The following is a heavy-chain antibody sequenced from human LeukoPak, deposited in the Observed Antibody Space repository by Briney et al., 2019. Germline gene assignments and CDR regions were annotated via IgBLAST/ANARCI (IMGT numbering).Heavy chain of an antibody. CDR3: AKAPVTTCRGAYCYPFDY. J-gene: IGHJ4*02. D-gene: IGHD2-21*01. Sequence: GGSLRLSCAVSGLTFNNAWMSWVRQAPGKGLEWVSAISDSGNTYHADSVKGRFTISRDSSKNTLFLQMNRLRPEDAAVYYCAKAPVTTCRGAYCYPFDYWGQGTLVTVSS. CDR2: ISDSGNT. V-gene: IGHV3-23*01. CDR1: GLTFNNAW.